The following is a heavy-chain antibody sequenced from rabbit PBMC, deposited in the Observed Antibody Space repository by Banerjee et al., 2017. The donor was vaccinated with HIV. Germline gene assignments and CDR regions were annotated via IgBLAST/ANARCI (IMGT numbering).Heavy chain of an antibody. Sequence: QSLEESGGDLVKPGASLTLTCTASGFSFSSAYSICWVRQAPGKGLEWVACIWTVDGNTWYASWAKGRFTISKTSSTTVTLQMTSLTAADTATYFCARDGGYLGYGGAFDLWGPGTLVTVS. CDR2: IWTVDGNT. J-gene: IGHJ2*01. CDR3: ARDGGYLGYGGAFDL. V-gene: IGHV1S40*01. CDR1: GFSFSSAYS. D-gene: IGHD7-1*01.